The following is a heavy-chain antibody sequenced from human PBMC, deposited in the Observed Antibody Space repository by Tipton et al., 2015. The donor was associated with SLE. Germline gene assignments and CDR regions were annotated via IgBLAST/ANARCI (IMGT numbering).Heavy chain of an antibody. V-gene: IGHV4-39*07. J-gene: IGHJ4*02. CDR1: DGSIRSTNYY. CDR2: VYYSGTT. CDR3: AGHPQLAYFDP. Sequence: TLSLTCTVSDGSIRSTNYYWGWIRQTPGKGLEWIGTVYYSGTTYYSPSLKSRVTISLDTSKNHFSLLLNSVTAADTAVYYCAGHPQLAYFDPWGPGTLVTVSS. D-gene: IGHD3-9*01.